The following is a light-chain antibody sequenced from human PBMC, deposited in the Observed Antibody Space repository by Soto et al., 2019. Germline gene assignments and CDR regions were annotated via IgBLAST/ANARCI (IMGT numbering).Light chain of an antibody. CDR2: GAS. V-gene: IGKV3-20*01. J-gene: IGKJ1*01. Sequence: EIVLTQSPGTLSLSPGERATLSCRASQSVSSSYLAWYQQKPGQAPRLLIYGASSRATGIPDRFSGSGSGTDLTLTISRLEPEDFAVYYCQQHGQTFGQGTKVEIK. CDR3: QQHGQT. CDR1: QSVSSSY.